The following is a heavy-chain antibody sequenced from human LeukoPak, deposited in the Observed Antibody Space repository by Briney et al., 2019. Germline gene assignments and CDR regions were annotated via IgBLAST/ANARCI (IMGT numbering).Heavy chain of an antibody. CDR2: IYPGDSDA. CDR1: GFTFASYW. Sequence: GESLKISCKGSGFTFASYWIAWVRQVPGKGLECMGIIYPGDSDARYSPSFQGQVTISADKSISTAYLQWSSLKASDTAIYYCARRWTRNGNYGTNSFDPWGQGTLVTVSS. CDR3: ARRWTRNGNYGTNSFDP. D-gene: IGHD1-7*01. J-gene: IGHJ5*02. V-gene: IGHV5-51*01.